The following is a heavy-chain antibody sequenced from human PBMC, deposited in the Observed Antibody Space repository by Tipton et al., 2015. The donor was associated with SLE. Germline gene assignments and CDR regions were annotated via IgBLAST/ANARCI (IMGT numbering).Heavy chain of an antibody. CDR2: IYTSGST. J-gene: IGHJ2*01. CDR1: GGSISSYY. V-gene: IGHV4-4*08. Sequence: TLSLTCTVSGGSISSYYWSWIRQPPGKGLEWIGYIYTSGSTNYNPPLQSRVTISVDTSKNQFSLKLSSVTAADTAVYYCARVGDYVWGSSGWYFDLWGRGTLVTVSS. D-gene: IGHD3-16*01. CDR3: ARVGDYVWGSSGWYFDL.